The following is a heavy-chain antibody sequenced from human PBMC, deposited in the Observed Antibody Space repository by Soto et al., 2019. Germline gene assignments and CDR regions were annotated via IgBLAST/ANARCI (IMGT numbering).Heavy chain of an antibody. CDR3: ARSEATALDY. CDR1: GDSMTSSNW. J-gene: IGHJ4*02. Sequence: SETLSLTCTVSGDSMTSSNWWNWFRQPPGKGLEWIGEAHHSGRTNYNPSLKSRVTISVDRSQSHFSLQLTSVTAADTAVYYCARSEATALDYWGQGTLVTVSS. CDR2: AHHSGRT. V-gene: IGHV4-4*02.